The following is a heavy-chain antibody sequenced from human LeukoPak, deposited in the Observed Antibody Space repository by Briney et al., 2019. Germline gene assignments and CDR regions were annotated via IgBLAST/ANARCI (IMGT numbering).Heavy chain of an antibody. CDR1: RGSISSYY. Sequence: SETLSLTCTVSRGSISSYYWSWIRRPPGKGLEWIGNIYYSGSTNYNPSLQSRVTMSVDTSKNQFSLRLSSVTAADTAVYYCARGSVVWEGGAFDIWGQGTMVTVSS. D-gene: IGHD2-8*02. J-gene: IGHJ3*02. CDR2: IYYSGST. CDR3: ARGSVVWEGGAFDI. V-gene: IGHV4-59*01.